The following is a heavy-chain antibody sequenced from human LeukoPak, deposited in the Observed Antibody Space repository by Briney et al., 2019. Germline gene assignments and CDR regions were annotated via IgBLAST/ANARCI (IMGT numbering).Heavy chain of an antibody. D-gene: IGHD5-12*01. Sequence: ASVKVSCKASGYTFTGYYMHWVRQAPGQGLEWMGWINPNSGGTNYAQKFQGRVTMTRDTPISTAYMELSRLRSDDTTVYYCARDIVATIPYCDYWGQGTLVTVSS. CDR1: GYTFTGYY. V-gene: IGHV1-2*02. CDR3: ARDIVATIPYCDY. CDR2: INPNSGGT. J-gene: IGHJ4*02.